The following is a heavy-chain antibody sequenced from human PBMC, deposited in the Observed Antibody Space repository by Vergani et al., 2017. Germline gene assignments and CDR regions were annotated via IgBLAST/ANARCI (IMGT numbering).Heavy chain of an antibody. D-gene: IGHD2-15*01. V-gene: IGHV4-39*07. Sequence: QLQLPESGPGLVKPSETLSLTCTVSGGSLSSSSYYWGWIRQPPGKGLEWIGSIYYSGSTYYNPSLKSRVTISVDTSKNPFSLKLSSVTAADTAVYYCASPFLYFTSSKGVADVWGKGTTVTVSS. J-gene: IGHJ6*04. CDR2: IYYSGST. CDR3: ASPFLYFTSSKGVADV. CDR1: GGSLSSSSYY.